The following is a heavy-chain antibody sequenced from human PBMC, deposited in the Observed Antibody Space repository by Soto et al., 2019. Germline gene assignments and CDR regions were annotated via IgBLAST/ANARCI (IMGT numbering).Heavy chain of an antibody. CDR2: IYPGDSDT. CDR1: GYSFTSYW. D-gene: IGHD3-22*01. J-gene: IGHJ4*02. V-gene: IGHV5-51*01. Sequence: GESLKISCKGSGYSFTSYWIGWVRQMPGKGLEWMGIIYPGDSDTRYSPSFQGQVTISADKSISTAYLQWSSLKASDTAMYYCARLGYYDSSGYYPPPPFDFWGQGTLVTVSS. CDR3: ARLGYYDSSGYYPPPPFDF.